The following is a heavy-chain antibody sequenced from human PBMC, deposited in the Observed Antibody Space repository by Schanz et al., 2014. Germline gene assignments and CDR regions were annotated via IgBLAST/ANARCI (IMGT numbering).Heavy chain of an antibody. CDR2: IYYRGNT. D-gene: IGHD1-26*01. J-gene: IGHJ5*02. Sequence: QVQLQESGPGLVEPSQTLSLTCTVSGDSISNAHWSWIRQHPGKGLEWIGFIYYRGNTYYNPSLKSRVSISLDPSETQFFLNLNSLTAADTAVYYCARVPEPGWFDPWGQGTLVTVSS. V-gene: IGHV4-31*03. CDR3: ARVPEPGWFDP. CDR1: GDSISNAH.